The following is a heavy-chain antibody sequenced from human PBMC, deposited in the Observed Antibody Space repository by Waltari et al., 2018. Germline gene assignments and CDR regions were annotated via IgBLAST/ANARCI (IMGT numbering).Heavy chain of an antibody. V-gene: IGHV3-7*01. CDR3: ARDPHYSNFDY. CDR2: IKEDGSGK. CDR1: GFTFSTYW. Sequence: EVQLVESGGDLVQPGGSLRLSCAASGFTFSTYWMTWVRQAPGKGLGWLANIKEDGSGKNYVDSVKGRFTISRDNAKNSLYLQMNSLRAEDTAVYYCARDPHYSNFDYWGQGTLVTVSS. J-gene: IGHJ4*02. D-gene: IGHD4-4*01.